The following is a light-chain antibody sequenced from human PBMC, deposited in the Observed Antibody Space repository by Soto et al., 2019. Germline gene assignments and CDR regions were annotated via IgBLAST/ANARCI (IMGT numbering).Light chain of an antibody. Sequence: EIVMTQSPATLSVSPGERATLSCRASQSVSNNLAWYQQTPGQAPRLLIYRASTRATGIPARFSGSGSGTEFTLIISSLQSEDSAVYYCQHYNDWPPSYTFGQGTKLEIK. CDR3: QHYNDWPPSYT. CDR1: QSVSNN. V-gene: IGKV3-15*01. CDR2: RAS. J-gene: IGKJ2*01.